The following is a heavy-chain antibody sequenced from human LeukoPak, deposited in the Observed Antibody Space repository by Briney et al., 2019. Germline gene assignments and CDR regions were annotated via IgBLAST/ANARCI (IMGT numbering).Heavy chain of an antibody. CDR3: ARDSRWTLFDY. CDR2: INSDGSNT. J-gene: IGHJ4*02. CDR1: GFTFSSYW. Sequence: GGSLRLSCAASGFTFSSYWMHWVRQAPGKGLVWVSRINSDGSNTRYADSVKGRFTISRDNAKNTLFLQMNSLRAEDTAVYYCARDSRWTLFDYWGQGTLVTVSS. D-gene: IGHD2-15*01. V-gene: IGHV3-74*01.